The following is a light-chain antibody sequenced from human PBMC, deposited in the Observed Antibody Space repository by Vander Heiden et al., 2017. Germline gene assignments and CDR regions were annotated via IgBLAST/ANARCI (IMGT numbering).Light chain of an antibody. CDR2: AAS. CDR3: QQSDSTPPLT. J-gene: IGKJ4*01. V-gene: IGKV1-39*01. CDR1: QSISSY. Sequence: DTQMTQSPSSLSASVGDRVTITCRASQSISSYLNWYQQKPGKAPKLLIYAASSLQSGVPSRFSGSGYGTDFTLTISSRQPEDFAPYYCQQSDSTPPLTFGGGTKVEIK.